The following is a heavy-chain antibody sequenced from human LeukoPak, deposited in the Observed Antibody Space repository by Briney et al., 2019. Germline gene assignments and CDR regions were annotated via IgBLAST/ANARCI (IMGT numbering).Heavy chain of an antibody. J-gene: IGHJ4*02. Sequence: GASVKVSCKASGYTFTSYDINWVRQATGQGLEWMGWMNPNSGNTGYAQKFQGRVTITRNTSIGTAYMELSSLRSEDTAVYYCARGHSSSWYSSMLPYPRLPTDYCGQGTLVTVSS. CDR1: GYTFTSYD. CDR3: ARGHSSSWYSSMLPYPRLPTDY. CDR2: MNPNSGNT. V-gene: IGHV1-8*03. D-gene: IGHD6-13*01.